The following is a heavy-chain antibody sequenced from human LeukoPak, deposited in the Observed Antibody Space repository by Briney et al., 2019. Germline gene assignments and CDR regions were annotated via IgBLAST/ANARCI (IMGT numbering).Heavy chain of an antibody. CDR3: AKVVTPSLVIYYYYGMDV. CDR1: GFTFSSYA. J-gene: IGHJ6*02. D-gene: IGHD4-23*01. Sequence: GGSLRLSCAASGFTFSSYAMSWVRQAPGKGLEWVSAISGGGGSTYYADSVKGRFTISRDNSKNTLYLQMNSLRAEDTAVYYCAKVVTPSLVIYYYYGMDVWGQGTTVTVSS. V-gene: IGHV3-23*01. CDR2: ISGGGGST.